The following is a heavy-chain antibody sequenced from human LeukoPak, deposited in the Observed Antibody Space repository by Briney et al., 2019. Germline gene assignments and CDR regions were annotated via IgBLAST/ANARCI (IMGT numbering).Heavy chain of an antibody. Sequence: PGGSLRLSCAASGFTFYNYAMSWVRQAPGKGLEWVSGISGSGGSTFYAESVKGRFTISRDNSKRYLQMNRLRAEDTAVYYCAKRGVQQCLLDWYFDYWGQGTLVTVSS. CDR2: ISGSGGST. D-gene: IGHD6-19*01. V-gene: IGHV3-23*01. CDR1: GFTFYNYA. J-gene: IGHJ4*02. CDR3: AKRGVQQCLLDWYFDY.